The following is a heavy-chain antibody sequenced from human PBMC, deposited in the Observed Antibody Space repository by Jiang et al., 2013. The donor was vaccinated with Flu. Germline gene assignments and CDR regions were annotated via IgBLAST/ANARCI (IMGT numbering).Heavy chain of an antibody. V-gene: IGHV4-59*01. D-gene: IGHD4-17*01. CDR3: ARARNDYGDSRAGLDN. Sequence: LLKPSETLSLTCSVSGASISNNYWNWIRQPPGKGLEWIGGISHSGTSNHNPSLASRLNISIDTPKNQFSLKLVSVTAADTAVYYCARARNDYGDSRAGLDNWGQGTLVTVSS. CDR1: GASISNNY. J-gene: IGHJ4*02. CDR2: ISHSGTS.